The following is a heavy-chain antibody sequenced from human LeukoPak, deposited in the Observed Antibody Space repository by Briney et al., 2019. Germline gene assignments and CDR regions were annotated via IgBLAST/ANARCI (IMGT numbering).Heavy chain of an antibody. V-gene: IGHV1-69*05. Sequence: ASVKVSCKASGGTFSSYAISWVRQAPGQGLEWMGGIIPIFGTANYAQKFQGRVTITTDESTSTAYMELSSLRSEDTAVYYCAAQTYCSSTSCYGLYYMDVWGKGTTVTVSS. D-gene: IGHD2-2*01. J-gene: IGHJ6*03. CDR1: GGTFSSYA. CDR2: IIPIFGTA. CDR3: AAQTYCSSTSCYGLYYMDV.